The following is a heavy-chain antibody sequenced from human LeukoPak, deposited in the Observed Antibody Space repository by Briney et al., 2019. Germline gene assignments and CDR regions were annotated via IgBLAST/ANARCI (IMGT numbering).Heavy chain of an antibody. V-gene: IGHV4-59*01. J-gene: IGHJ4*02. CDR3: TRGYYEAFDN. CDR2: VDYNGAT. Sequence: SETLSLTCSVYGASISRDHWNWVRQLPGKRLEWIGNVDYNGATKYNPSLSSRITISLDTSKNLFSLHLTSVTAADTAHYSGTRGYYEAFDNWGQGRLVTVSS. D-gene: IGHD3-16*01. CDR1: GASISRDH.